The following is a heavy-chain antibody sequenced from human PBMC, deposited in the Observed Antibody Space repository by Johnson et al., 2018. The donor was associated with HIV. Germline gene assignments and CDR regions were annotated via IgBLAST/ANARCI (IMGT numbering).Heavy chain of an antibody. CDR2: ISYDGNNK. Sequence: QVQLVESGGGVVQPGRSLRLSCAASGFTFSSHVMHWVRQGPGKGLEWVAVISYDGNNKYYADSVKGRFTISRDNSKNTLYLQMNSLKTEDTAVYYCTTAYPTWYSSSKRLDTFDIWGQGTMVTVSS. V-gene: IGHV3-30-3*01. J-gene: IGHJ3*02. CDR1: GFTFSSHV. D-gene: IGHD6-6*01. CDR3: TTAYPTWYSSSKRLDTFDI.